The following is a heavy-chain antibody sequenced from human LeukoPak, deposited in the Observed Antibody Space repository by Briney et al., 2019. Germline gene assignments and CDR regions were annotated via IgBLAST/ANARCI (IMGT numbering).Heavy chain of an antibody. CDR2: IGTAGDT. D-gene: IGHD3-3*01. V-gene: IGHV3-13*01. CDR1: GFTFSSYD. Sequence: GGSLRLSCAASGFTFSSYDMHWVRQATGKGLEWVSAIGTAGDTYYPGSVKGRFTISRENAKNSLYLQMNSLRAEDTAVYYCARVGSDFWPSRYGMDVWGQGTTATVSS. J-gene: IGHJ6*02. CDR3: ARVGSDFWPSRYGMDV.